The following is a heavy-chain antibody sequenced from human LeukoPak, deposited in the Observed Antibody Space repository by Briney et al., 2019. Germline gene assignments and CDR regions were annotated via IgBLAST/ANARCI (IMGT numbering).Heavy chain of an antibody. D-gene: IGHD3-22*01. Sequence: GGSLRLSCAASGFTFSSYAMSWVRQAPGKGLEWVSAISGSGGSTYYADSVKGRFTISRDNSKNTLYLQMNSLRAEDMAVYYCAKVPKWLMGNFDYWGQGTLVTVSS. V-gene: IGHV3-23*01. CDR3: AKVPKWLMGNFDY. CDR1: GFTFSSYA. J-gene: IGHJ4*02. CDR2: ISGSGGST.